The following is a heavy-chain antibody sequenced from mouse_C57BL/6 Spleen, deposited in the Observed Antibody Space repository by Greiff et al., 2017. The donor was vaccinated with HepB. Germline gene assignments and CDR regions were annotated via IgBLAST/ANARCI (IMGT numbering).Heavy chain of an antibody. CDR1: GFTFSDYG. CDR2: ISSGSSTI. J-gene: IGHJ4*01. CDR3: ALYDYPYYYAMDY. D-gene: IGHD2-4*01. V-gene: IGHV5-17*01. Sequence: EVKLVESGGGLVKPGGSLKLSCAASGFTFSDYGMHWVRQAPEKGLEWVAYISSGSSTIYYADTVKGRFTISRDNAKNTLFLQMTSLRSEDTAMYDCALYDYPYYYAMDYWGQGTSVTVSS.